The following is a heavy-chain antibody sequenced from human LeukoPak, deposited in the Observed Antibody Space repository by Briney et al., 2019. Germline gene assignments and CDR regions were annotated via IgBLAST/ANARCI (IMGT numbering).Heavy chain of an antibody. D-gene: IGHD3-3*01. CDR3: AKFHVLRFLEDYYGMDV. CDR2: ISGSGGST. CDR1: GFTFSSYA. Sequence: GSLRLSCAASGFTFSSYAMSWVRQAPGKGLEWVSAISGSGGSTYYADSVKGRFAISRDNSKNTLYLQMNSLRAEDTAVYYCAKFHVLRFLEDYYGMDVWGQGTTVTVSS. J-gene: IGHJ6*02. V-gene: IGHV3-23*01.